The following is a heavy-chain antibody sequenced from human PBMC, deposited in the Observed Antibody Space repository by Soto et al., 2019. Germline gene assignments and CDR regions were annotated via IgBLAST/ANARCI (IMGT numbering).Heavy chain of an antibody. CDR2: FFHTGTA. CDR1: GDAITRHY. D-gene: IGHD4-17*01. Sequence: QVQLQESGPGLVKPSETLSLNCSVSGDAITRHYWSWIRQSPGKGLEWLGYFFHTGTALYNPSLRSRVTMSVDTSKNQFSLKLNSVIPADTAVYFCARNYGGNSQFFDLWGRGTLVTVSS. V-gene: IGHV4-59*11. CDR3: ARNYGGNSQFFDL. J-gene: IGHJ2*01.